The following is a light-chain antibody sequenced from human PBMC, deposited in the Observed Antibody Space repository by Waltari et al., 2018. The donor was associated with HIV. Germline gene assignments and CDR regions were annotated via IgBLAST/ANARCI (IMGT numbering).Light chain of an antibody. CDR3: SSYRSDNSWV. Sequence: QSSLTQPPSVSGSPGQAVTISCTGTTSDIGSYNHVSWYNQPPGRAPKLIISEVTSRPSGVPDRFSGSKSGNTASLAISGLQAEDEGEYYCSSYRSDNSWVFGGGTKLTVL. V-gene: IGLV2-18*02. CDR2: EVT. J-gene: IGLJ3*02. CDR1: TSDIGSYNH.